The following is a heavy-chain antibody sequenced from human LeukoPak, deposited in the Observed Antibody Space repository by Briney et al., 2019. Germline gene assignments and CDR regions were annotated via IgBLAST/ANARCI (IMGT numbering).Heavy chain of an antibody. J-gene: IGHJ3*02. CDR2: ISSNGGST. V-gene: IGHV3-64*01. CDR1: GFTFSSYA. D-gene: IGHD5-18*01. Sequence: GGSLRLSCAASGFTFSSYAMHWVRQAPGKGLEYVSAISSNGGSTYYANSVKGRFTISRDNAKNSLYLQMNSLRAEDTAVYYCASDTAMAHDAFDIWGQGTMVTVSS. CDR3: ASDTAMAHDAFDI.